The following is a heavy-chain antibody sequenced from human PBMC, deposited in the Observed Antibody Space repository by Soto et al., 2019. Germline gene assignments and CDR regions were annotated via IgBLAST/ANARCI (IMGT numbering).Heavy chain of an antibody. V-gene: IGHV4-59*01. CDR1: GGYISSYY. CDR3: ARSDVFEAFDI. CDR2: IYYTGST. Sequence: SETLSLTCTVSGGYISSYYWSWIRQPPGKGLQWIGYIYYTGSTSYNPSLKSRVTISVDTSKNQFSLKLSSLTAADTAVYYCARSDVFEAFDIWGPGTMVTVSS. J-gene: IGHJ3*02. D-gene: IGHD3-10*01.